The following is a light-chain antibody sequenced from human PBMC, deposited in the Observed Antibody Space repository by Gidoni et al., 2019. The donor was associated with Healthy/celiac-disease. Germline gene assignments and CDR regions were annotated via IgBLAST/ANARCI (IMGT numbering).Light chain of an antibody. J-gene: IGKJ2*01. CDR3: QQYYSTPPLT. CDR2: WAS. CDR1: QSVLYSSHNQNY. Sequence: DIVMTQSPESLAVSLGERATINCKSSQSVLYSSHNQNYLAWYQQKPGQPPKLLIYWASTRESGVPDRFSGSGSGTDFTLTISSLQAEDVAVYYCQQYYSTPPLTFGQGTKLEIK. V-gene: IGKV4-1*01.